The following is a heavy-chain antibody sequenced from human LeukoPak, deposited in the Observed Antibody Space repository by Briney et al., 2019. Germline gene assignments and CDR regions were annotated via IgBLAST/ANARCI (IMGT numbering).Heavy chain of an antibody. D-gene: IGHD6-19*01. J-gene: IGHJ4*02. CDR1: GFTFNRNA. V-gene: IGHV3-23*01. CDR2: IGGSGDKT. CDR3: VRRGDASSGWGDHDY. Sequence: GGSLRLSCAASGFTFNRNAISWVRQAPGKGLESVSTIGGSGDKTFYADSVKGRFTIARDNYKNMMHLHMSSLTGEDTTLYYCVRRGDASSGWGDHDYWGQGALVTVSS.